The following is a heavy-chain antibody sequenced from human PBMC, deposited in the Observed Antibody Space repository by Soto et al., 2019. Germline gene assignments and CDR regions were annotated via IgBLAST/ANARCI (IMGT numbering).Heavy chain of an antibody. CDR2: MNPNSGNT. D-gene: IGHD4-17*01. Sequence: ASVKVSCKASGYTFTSYDINWVRQATGQGLEWMGWMNPNSGNTGCAQKFQGRVTMTRNTSISTAYMELSSLRSEDTAVYYCARSVPGETYAFDIWGQGTMVTVSS. CDR1: GYTFTSYD. V-gene: IGHV1-8*01. J-gene: IGHJ3*02. CDR3: ARSVPGETYAFDI.